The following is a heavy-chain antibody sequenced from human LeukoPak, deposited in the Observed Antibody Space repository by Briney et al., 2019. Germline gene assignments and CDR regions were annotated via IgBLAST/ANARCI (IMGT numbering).Heavy chain of an antibody. Sequence: PGGSLRLPCVAPGFTFSDCYMSWIRQAPGKGLEWVSYISPDDTDVDYADSLKGRFTISRDNAKNSLFLQMNSLRAEDTAVYYCARNHGDYWGQGTVVTVSS. CDR3: ARNHGDY. J-gene: IGHJ4*02. CDR1: GFTFSDCY. D-gene: IGHD1-14*01. V-gene: IGHV3-11*04. CDR2: ISPDDTDV.